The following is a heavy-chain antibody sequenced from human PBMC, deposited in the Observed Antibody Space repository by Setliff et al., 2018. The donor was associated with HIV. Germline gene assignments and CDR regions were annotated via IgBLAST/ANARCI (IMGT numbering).Heavy chain of an antibody. D-gene: IGHD3-10*01. CDR1: GFTFRSYA. V-gene: IGHV3-23*01. CDR3: AKQMKSMGPYDGFDI. Sequence: GESLRLSCAASGFTFRSYAMSWVRQAPGKGLEWVSVMSGSGVSTHYVDSVKGRFTISRDNSKNTLYLQMNTLRAEDTAIYYCAKQMKSMGPYDGFDIWGQGTMVTVSS. J-gene: IGHJ3*02. CDR2: MSGSGVST.